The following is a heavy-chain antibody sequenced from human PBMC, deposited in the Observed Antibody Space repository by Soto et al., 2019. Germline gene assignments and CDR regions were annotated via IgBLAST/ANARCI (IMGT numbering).Heavy chain of an antibody. D-gene: IGHD3-9*01. CDR3: ARGAYDILTGYPHYYYYGMDV. V-gene: IGHV3-30-3*01. CDR1: GFTFSSYA. J-gene: IGHJ6*02. Sequence: QVQLVESGGGVVQPGRSLRLSCAASGFTFSSYAMHWVRQAPGKGLEWVAVISYDGSNKYYADSVKGRFTISRDNSKNTLYLQMNSLRAEDTAVYYCARGAYDILTGYPHYYYYGMDVWGQGTTVTVSS. CDR2: ISYDGSNK.